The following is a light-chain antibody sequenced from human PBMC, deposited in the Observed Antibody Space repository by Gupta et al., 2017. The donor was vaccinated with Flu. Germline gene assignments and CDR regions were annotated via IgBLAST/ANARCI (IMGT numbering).Light chain of an antibody. CDR3: QQEDEIPVT. Sequence: SLGERATINCKSSQSGWHNSNHKDYLAWYQQKPGQPPKLLIYWASTRQSGVPDRFSGSGSGTHFTLTISSLQAEDVAVYCCQQEDEIPVTFGQGTKVEIK. CDR1: QSGWHNSNHKDY. J-gene: IGKJ1*01. V-gene: IGKV4-1*01. CDR2: WAS.